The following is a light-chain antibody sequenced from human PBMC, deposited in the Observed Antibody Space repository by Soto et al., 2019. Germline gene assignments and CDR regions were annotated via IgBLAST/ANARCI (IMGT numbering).Light chain of an antibody. V-gene: IGLV1-40*01. Sequence: HSVLTQPPSVSGAPGQRGTFSCTGSSSNIGAGYDVHWYQQLPGTAPKLLIYGNTNRPSGVPDRFSGSKSGTSASLAITGLQAEDEADYYCQSYDSSLSGSVFGGGTKVTVL. J-gene: IGLJ2*01. CDR3: QSYDSSLSGSV. CDR1: SSNIGAGYD. CDR2: GNT.